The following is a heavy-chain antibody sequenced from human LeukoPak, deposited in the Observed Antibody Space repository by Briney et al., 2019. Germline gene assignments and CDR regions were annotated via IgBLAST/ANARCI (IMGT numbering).Heavy chain of an antibody. V-gene: IGHV1-24*01. D-gene: IGHD6-13*01. CDR3: ARGAGIAAADFDY. CDR2: FDPEDGET. Sequence: ASVKVSCKVSGYTLTELSMHWVRQAPGKGLEWMGGFDPEDGETIYAQKLQGRVTMATDTSTSTAYMELRSLRSDDTAVYYCARGAGIAAADFDYWGQGTLVTVSS. J-gene: IGHJ4*02. CDR1: GYTLTELS.